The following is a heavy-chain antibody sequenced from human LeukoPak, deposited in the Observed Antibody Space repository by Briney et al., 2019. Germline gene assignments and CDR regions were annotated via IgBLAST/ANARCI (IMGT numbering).Heavy chain of an antibody. CDR2: IYYSGST. J-gene: IGHJ3*02. V-gene: IGHV4-59*01. Sequence: SETLSLTCTVSGGSISSYYWSWIRQPPGKGLEWIGYIYYSGSTNYNPSLKSRVTISVDTSKNQFSLKLSSVTAADTAVYYCARDRGADYDYVWGSYRYPRASDAFDIWGQGTMVTVSS. CDR3: ARDRGADYDYVWGSYRYPRASDAFDI. CDR1: GGSISSYY. D-gene: IGHD3-16*02.